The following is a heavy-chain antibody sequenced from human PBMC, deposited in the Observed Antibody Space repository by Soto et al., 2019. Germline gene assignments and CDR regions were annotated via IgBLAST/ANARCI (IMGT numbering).Heavy chain of an antibody. CDR2: IKGDASEK. V-gene: IGHV3-7*01. CDR3: ARDSGYGSESSVNHYLDY. J-gene: IGHJ4*01. Sequence: GGSLRLSCAASGFNFGIYWMSWVRQAPGKGLEWVATIKGDASEKKYVGSVKGRFTTSRDNAKTSLFLQMDSLWAEDTAMYYCARDSGYGSESSVNHYLDYWGHGTLVTVSS. D-gene: IGHD3-10*01. CDR1: GFNFGIYW.